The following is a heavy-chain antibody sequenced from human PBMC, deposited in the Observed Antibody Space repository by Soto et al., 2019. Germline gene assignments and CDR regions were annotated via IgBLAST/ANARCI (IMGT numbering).Heavy chain of an antibody. J-gene: IGHJ4*02. CDR2: IYYSGST. Sequence: PSETLSLTCTVPGGSISSGGYYWSWIRQHPGKGLEWIGYIYYSGSTYYKPSLKSRVTISVDTSKTQFSLKLSSVTAAATALYYCVRFWPPPYPDALTHYTDAFDYWGQGTLVTVS. CDR1: GGSISSGGYY. D-gene: IGHD3-3*01. V-gene: IGHV4-31*03. CDR3: VRFWPPPYPDALTHYTDAFDY.